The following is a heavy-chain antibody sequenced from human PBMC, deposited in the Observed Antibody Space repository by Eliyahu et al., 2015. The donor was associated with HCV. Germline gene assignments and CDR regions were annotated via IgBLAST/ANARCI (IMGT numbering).Heavy chain of an antibody. V-gene: IGHV4-59*01. Sequence: QVQLQESGPGLVKPSETLSLTCTVPGGSIPTSYWSWIRQPPGKGLEWIGYIHYSGSTNYNPSLKSRVTISIDTSKNQFSLNLTSVTAADTAMYYCASGGGGIAVTGTGGWFDPWGQGTLVTVSS. CDR2: IHYSGST. CDR3: ASGGGGIAVTGTGGWFDP. D-gene: IGHD6-19*01. J-gene: IGHJ5*02. CDR1: GGSIPTSY.